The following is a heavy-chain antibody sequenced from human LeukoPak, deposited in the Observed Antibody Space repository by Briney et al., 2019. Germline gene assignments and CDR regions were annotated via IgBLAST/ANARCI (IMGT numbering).Heavy chain of an antibody. CDR3: ARHSGSYPHYFDY. CDR1: GGSISSYY. J-gene: IGHJ4*02. CDR2: IYYSGST. D-gene: IGHD1-26*01. Sequence: SETLSLTCTVSGGSISSYYWSWMRQPPGKGQEWIGFIYYSGSTNYNPSLKSRVTISVDTSKNQFSLKLNSVTAADTAVYYCARHSGSYPHYFDYWGQGTLVTVSS. V-gene: IGHV4-59*08.